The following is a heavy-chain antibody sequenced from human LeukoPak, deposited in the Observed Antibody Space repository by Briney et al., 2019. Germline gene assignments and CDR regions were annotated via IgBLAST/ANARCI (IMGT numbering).Heavy chain of an antibody. V-gene: IGHV4-4*07. CDR2: LYNNGST. J-gene: IGHJ6*03. CDR1: GGSLWSFH. CDR3: ARHSPRGHYYGSGSYRYYYYYMDV. D-gene: IGHD3-10*01. Sequence: SETLSLTCTVSGGSLWSFHWSWVRQPAGKGLEWIGRLYNNGSTNYSPSLKSRVIMSFDPSKNQFSLKLNSVTAADTAVYYCARHSPRGHYYGSGSYRYYYYYMDVWGKGTTVTISS.